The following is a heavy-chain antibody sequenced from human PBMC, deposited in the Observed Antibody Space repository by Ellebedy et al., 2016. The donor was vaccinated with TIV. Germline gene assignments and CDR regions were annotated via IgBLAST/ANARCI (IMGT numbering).Heavy chain of an antibody. CDR1: GFSFNTYD. J-gene: IGHJ5*02. CDR2: ITDGRGTT. Sequence: GESLKISXVASGFSFNTYDMSWVRQAPGKGLEWISSITDGRGTTYYADSVKGRFTISRDNSNNTLHLQMNSLRPEDTAMYYCARDSGDTTTWWDNWFDPWGQGTLVTVSS. D-gene: IGHD2-8*02. V-gene: IGHV3-23*01. CDR3: ARDSGDTTTWWDNWFDP.